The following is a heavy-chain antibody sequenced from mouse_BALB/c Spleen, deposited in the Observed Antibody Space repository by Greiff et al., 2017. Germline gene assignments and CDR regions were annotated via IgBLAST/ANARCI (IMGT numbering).Heavy chain of an antibody. CDR1: GFTFSSYA. J-gene: IGHJ3*01. V-gene: IGHV5-6-5*01. CDR3: ARGGLYGSSHVSWFAY. CDR2: ISSGGST. D-gene: IGHD1-1*01. Sequence: EVQVVESGGGLVKPGGSLKLSCAASGFTFSSYAMSWVRQTPEKRLEWVASISSGGSTYYPDSVKGRFTISRDNARNILYLQMSSLRSEDTAMYYCARGGLYGSSHVSWFAYWGQGTLVTVSA.